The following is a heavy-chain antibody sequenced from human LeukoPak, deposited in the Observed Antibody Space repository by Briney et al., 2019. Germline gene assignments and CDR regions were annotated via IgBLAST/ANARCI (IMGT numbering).Heavy chain of an antibody. D-gene: IGHD6-6*01. CDR2: IYHSGST. CDR1: GGSISSGGYS. Sequence: PSETLSLTCAVSGGSISSGGYSWSWIRQPPGKGLEWIGYIYHSGSTNYNPSLKSRVTISVDTSKNQFSLKLSSVTAADTAVYYCARGGGIAARTYGYWGQGTLVTVSS. V-gene: IGHV4-30-2*01. CDR3: ARGGGIAARTYGY. J-gene: IGHJ4*02.